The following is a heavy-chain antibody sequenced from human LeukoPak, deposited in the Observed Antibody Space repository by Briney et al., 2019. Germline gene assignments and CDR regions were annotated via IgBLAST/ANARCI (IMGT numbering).Heavy chain of an antibody. J-gene: IGHJ4*02. CDR1: GGSISPYY. V-gene: IGHV4-59*08. CDR2: IYYSGST. Sequence: SETLSLTCTASGGSISPYYWSWIQQPPGKGLERIGYIYYSGSTNYNPALKSRVTISVDTSKNQFSLKLSSVTAADTAMYYCARHGGGGESYPRVFDYWGRGNLVTVSS. CDR3: ARHGGGGESYPRVFDY. D-gene: IGHD1-26*01.